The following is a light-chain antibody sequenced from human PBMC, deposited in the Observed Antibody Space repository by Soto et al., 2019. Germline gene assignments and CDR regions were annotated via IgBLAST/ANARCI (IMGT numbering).Light chain of an antibody. V-gene: IGLV2-14*01. CDR2: DVR. Sequence: QSALIQPASVSGSPGQSITISCTGTSSDVGGSNYVSWYQQHPGKAPKLMIYDVRNRPSGISNRFSGSKSGNTASLTISGLQAEDEAEYYCSSYTSSGTRYVFGTGTKLTVL. CDR1: SSDVGGSNY. CDR3: SSYTSSGTRYV. J-gene: IGLJ1*01.